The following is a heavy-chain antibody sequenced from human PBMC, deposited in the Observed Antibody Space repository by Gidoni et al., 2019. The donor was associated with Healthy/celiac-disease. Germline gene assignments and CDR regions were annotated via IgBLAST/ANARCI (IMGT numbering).Heavy chain of an antibody. CDR1: GGSISSSSYY. J-gene: IGHJ4*02. CDR2: IYYSGST. V-gene: IGHV4-39*07. CDR3: ERGTYYYDSSGYYYFDY. D-gene: IGHD3-22*01. Sequence: QLQLQESGPGLVKPSETLSLTCTVSGGSISSSSYYWGWIRQHPGKGLEWIGSIYYSGSTYYNQSLKSRVIISVDTSKNQFSLKLSSVTAADTAVYYCERGTYYYDSSGYYYFDYWGQGTLVTVSS.